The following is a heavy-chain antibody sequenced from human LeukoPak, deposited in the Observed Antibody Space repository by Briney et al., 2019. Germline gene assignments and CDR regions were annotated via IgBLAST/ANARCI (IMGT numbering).Heavy chain of an antibody. J-gene: IGHJ5*02. CDR1: GYTFTSYA. Sequence: ASVKVSCKASGYTFTSYAMNWVRQAPGQGLEWMGWINTNTGNPTYVKGFTGRFVFSLDTSVSTAYLQISSLKAEDTAFYYCAREGGTGTNAWFDPWGQGTLVTVSS. V-gene: IGHV7-4-1*02. CDR3: AREGGTGTNAWFDP. D-gene: IGHD1-1*01. CDR2: INTNTGNP.